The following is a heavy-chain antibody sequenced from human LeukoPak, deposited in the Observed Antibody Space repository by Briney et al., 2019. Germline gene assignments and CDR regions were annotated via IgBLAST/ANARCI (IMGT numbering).Heavy chain of an antibody. CDR2: ISYDGSTK. CDR1: GFTFSSYS. J-gene: IGHJ4*02. D-gene: IGHD3-9*01. Sequence: GGSLRLSCAASGFTFSSYSMHWVRQAPGKGLEWVAVISYDGSTKYYADSVKGRFTISRDNSKNTLYLQMNGLRVEDTALYYCAKGDLLTGYLTYYFDYWGQGALVTVSS. V-gene: IGHV3-30-3*01. CDR3: AKGDLLTGYLTYYFDY.